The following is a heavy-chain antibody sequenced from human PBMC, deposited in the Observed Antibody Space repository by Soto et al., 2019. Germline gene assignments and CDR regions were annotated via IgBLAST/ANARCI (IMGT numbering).Heavy chain of an antibody. CDR1: GFTFSSYA. CDR3: ARVRVPLTTVTPAFDP. CDR2: ISYDGSNK. V-gene: IGHV3-30-3*01. Sequence: GGSLRLSCAASGFTFSSYAMHWVRQAPGKGLEWVAVISYDGSNKYYADSVKGRFTISRDNSKNTLYLQMNSLRAEDTAVYYCARVRVPLTTVTPAFDPWGQGTLVTVSS. J-gene: IGHJ5*02. D-gene: IGHD4-17*01.